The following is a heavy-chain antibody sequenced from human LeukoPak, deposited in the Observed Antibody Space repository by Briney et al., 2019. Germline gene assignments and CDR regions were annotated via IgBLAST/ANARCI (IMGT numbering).Heavy chain of an antibody. CDR1: GVSISSSSYY. CDR2: IYYSGST. J-gene: IGHJ6*02. CDR3: ARPPYTNGMDV. Sequence: SETLSLTCTVSGVSISSSSYYWGWIRQPPGKGLEWIGSIYYSGSTYYNPSLKSRVTISVDTSKNQFSLKLSSVTAADTAVYYCARPPYTNGMDVWGQGTTVTVSS. D-gene: IGHD2-2*02. V-gene: IGHV4-39*01.